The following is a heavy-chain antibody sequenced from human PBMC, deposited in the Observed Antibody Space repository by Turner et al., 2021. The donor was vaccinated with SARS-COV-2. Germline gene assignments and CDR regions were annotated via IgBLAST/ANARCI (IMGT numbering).Heavy chain of an antibody. CDR1: VVSFSISSYY. Sequence: QLQLQQSGPGLVKPSETLFLPCIVFVVSFSISSYYWGWIRQLLGMGLEWIGSIYYGVGTYYNPSLNSRVTISVDTSKNQFSLKLSSVTAADTAVYYCAGEEVVFRASHTLYYYGMDVWGQGTTVTVSS. V-gene: IGHV4-39*01. CDR2: IYYGVGT. D-gene: IGHD3-22*01. J-gene: IGHJ6*02. CDR3: AGEEVVFRASHTLYYYGMDV.